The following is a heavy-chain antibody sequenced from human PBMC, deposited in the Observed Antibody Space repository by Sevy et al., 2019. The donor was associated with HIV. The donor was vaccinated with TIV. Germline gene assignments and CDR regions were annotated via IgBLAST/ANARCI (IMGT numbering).Heavy chain of an antibody. CDR3: ARLQWHGGSSGTEHY. D-gene: IGHD6-6*01. J-gene: IGHJ4*02. V-gene: IGHV4-34*01. Sequence: SETLSLTCAVYGGSFSGYYWSWIRQPPGKGLEWIGEINHSGSTNYNPSLKSRVTISVDTSKNQFSLKLTSVTAADTAVYYCARLQWHGGSSGTEHYRGQGTLVTVSS. CDR1: GGSFSGYY. CDR2: INHSGST.